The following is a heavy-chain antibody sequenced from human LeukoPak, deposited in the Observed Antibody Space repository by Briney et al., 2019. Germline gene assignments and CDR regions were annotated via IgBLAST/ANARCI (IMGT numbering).Heavy chain of an antibody. J-gene: IGHJ3*02. V-gene: IGHV3-30*04. CDR2: ISYDGSNK. CDR1: GFTFSSYA. D-gene: IGHD3-9*01. CDR3: ARDSDGYDILTGYDDAFDI. Sequence: AGGSLRLSCAASGFTFSSYALHWVRQAPGKGLEWVAVISYDGSNKYYADSVKGRFTISRDNSKNTLYLQMNSLRAEDTAVYYCARDSDGYDILTGYDDAFDIWGQGTMVTVSS.